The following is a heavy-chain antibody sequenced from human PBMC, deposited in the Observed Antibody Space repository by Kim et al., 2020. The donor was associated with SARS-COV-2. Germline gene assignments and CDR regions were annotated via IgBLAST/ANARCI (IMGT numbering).Heavy chain of an antibody. Sequence: GGSLRLSCAASGFTFSASAMHWVRQASGKGLEWVGRIRSKPNNYATSYAASVTGRCTISRDDSTNTVDLQMDSLKTDDTAVYFRYRHSGKHGDRGFGNW. CDR3: YRHSGKHGDRGFGNW. CDR2: IRSKPNNYAT. D-gene: IGHD4-17*01. J-gene: IGHJ5*01. CDR1: GFTFSASA. V-gene: IGHV3-73*01.